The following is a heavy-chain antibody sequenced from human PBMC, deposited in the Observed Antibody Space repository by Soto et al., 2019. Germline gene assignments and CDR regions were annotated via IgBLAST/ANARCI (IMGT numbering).Heavy chain of an antibody. CDR3: ARDNYGDSPH. CDR2: IYTSGST. D-gene: IGHD4-17*01. V-gene: IGHV4-4*07. CDR1: CSSLSSFY. J-gene: IGHJ4*02. Sequence: SETLFLTFTVFCSSLSSFYWSWIRQRAGKGLEWIGRIYTSGSTNYNPSLKSRVTMSVDTSKNQFSLKLSSVTAADTAVYYCARDNYGDSPHWGQGTLVTVSS.